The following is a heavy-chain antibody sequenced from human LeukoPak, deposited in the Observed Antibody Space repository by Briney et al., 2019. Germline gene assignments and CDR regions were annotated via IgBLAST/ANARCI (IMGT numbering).Heavy chain of an antibody. CDR1: GGTFSSYA. CDR2: VIPIFGTA. J-gene: IGHJ6*03. D-gene: IGHD3-10*01. V-gene: IGHV1-69*01. CDR3: ARAFGELYYYYYMDV. Sequence: GSSVKVSCKASGGTFSSYAISWVRQAPGQGLEWMGGVIPIFGTANYAQKFQGRVMITADESTSTAYMELSSLRSEDTAVYYCARAFGELYYYYYMDVWGKGTTVTISS.